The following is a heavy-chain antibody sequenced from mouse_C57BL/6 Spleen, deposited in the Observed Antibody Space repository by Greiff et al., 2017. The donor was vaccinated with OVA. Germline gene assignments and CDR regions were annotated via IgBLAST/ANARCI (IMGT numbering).Heavy chain of an antibody. CDR2: IDPSDSYT. D-gene: IGHD3-2*02. V-gene: IGHV1-69*01. Sequence: QVQLQQSGAELVMPGASVKLSCKASGYTFTSYWMHWVKQRPGQGLEWIGEIDPSDSYTNYNQKFKGKSTLTVDKSSSTAYMQLSSLTSEDSAVYYCARGGTAQAKNFDYWGQGTTLTVSS. CDR1: GYTFTSYW. J-gene: IGHJ2*01. CDR3: ARGGTAQAKNFDY.